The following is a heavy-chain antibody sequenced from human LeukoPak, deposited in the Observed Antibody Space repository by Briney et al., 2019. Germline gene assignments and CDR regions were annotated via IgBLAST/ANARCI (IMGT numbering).Heavy chain of an antibody. J-gene: IGHJ5*02. D-gene: IGHD3-9*01. V-gene: IGHV1-2*02. Sequence: ASVKVSCKASGYTFTGYYIHWVRQAPGQGLEWMGWMNPNSGASNYAQKFQGRVTMTRDTSITTAYMELIRLRPDDTAFYYCATSYLTPKKGFDPWGQGTLVTVSS. CDR2: MNPNSGAS. CDR3: ATSYLTPKKGFDP. CDR1: GYTFTGYY.